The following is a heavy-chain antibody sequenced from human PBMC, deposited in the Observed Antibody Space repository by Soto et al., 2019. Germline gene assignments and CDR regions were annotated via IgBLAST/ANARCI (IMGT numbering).Heavy chain of an antibody. CDR3: ARGDSSSWYLAGDYYYYGMDV. V-gene: IGHV3-48*02. J-gene: IGHJ6*02. Sequence: GGSLRLSCAASGFTFSSYSMNWVRQAPGKGLEWVSYISSSSSTIYYADSVKGRFTISRDNAKNSLYLQMNSLRDEDTAVYYCARGDSSSWYLAGDYYYYGMDVWGQGTTVTVS. D-gene: IGHD6-13*01. CDR2: ISSSSSTI. CDR1: GFTFSSYS.